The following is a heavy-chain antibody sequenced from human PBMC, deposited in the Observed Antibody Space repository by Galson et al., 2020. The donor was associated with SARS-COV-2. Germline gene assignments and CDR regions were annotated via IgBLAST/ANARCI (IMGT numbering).Heavy chain of an antibody. CDR2: IKQDGSDK. Sequence: QLGESLKISCAVSGFTFRNYWMSWVRQAPGKGLEWVANIKQDGSDKYYVATVRGRFTISRDNAKNSLYLQMTSLRAEDTAVYYCASPYLAAASFFGAFDIWGPGTMVTVSS. CDR1: GFTFRNYW. V-gene: IGHV3-7*01. J-gene: IGHJ3*02. D-gene: IGHD6-13*01. CDR3: ASPYLAAASFFGAFDI.